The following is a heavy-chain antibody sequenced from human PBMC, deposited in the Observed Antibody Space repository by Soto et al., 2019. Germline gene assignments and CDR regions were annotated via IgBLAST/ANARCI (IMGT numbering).Heavy chain of an antibody. CDR1: GGTFSSYT. CDR3: ARDPSSGWYPPDY. J-gene: IGHJ4*02. CDR2: IIPILGIA. V-gene: IGHV1-69*02. D-gene: IGHD6-19*01. Sequence: QVQLVQSGAEVKKPGSSVTVSCKASGGTFSSYTISWVRQAPGQGLEWMGRIIPILGIANYAQKFQGRVTITADKSTSTAYMELSSLRSDDTAVYYCARDPSSGWYPPDYWGQGTLVTVSS.